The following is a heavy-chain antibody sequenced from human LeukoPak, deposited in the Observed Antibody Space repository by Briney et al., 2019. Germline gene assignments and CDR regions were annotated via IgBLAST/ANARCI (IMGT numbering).Heavy chain of an antibody. CDR2: MDDSGST. D-gene: IGHD6-19*01. CDR3: ARHSSGSGGAFQY. J-gene: IGHJ4*02. Sequence: SETLSLTCTVSGGSISSYYWSWIRQPPGKGLAWIGYMDDSGSTNYTPSLTSRVTISEDTSKNQLSLKLGSVTAADTAVYYCARHSSGSGGAFQYWGQGTPVTVSS. V-gene: IGHV4-59*08. CDR1: GGSISSYY.